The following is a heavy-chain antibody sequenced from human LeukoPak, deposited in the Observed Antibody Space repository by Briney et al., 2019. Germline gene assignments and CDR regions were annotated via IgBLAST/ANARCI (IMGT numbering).Heavy chain of an antibody. D-gene: IGHD5-18*01. CDR3: AKSRDTAMVILLFDY. CDR1: GFTFSSYA. Sequence: GGSLRLSCTASGFTFSSYAMSWVRQAPGKGLEWVSAISGSGGSTYYADSVKGRFTISRDNSKNTLYLQMNSLRAEDTAVYYCAKSRDTAMVILLFDYWGQGTLVTVSS. J-gene: IGHJ4*02. V-gene: IGHV3-23*01. CDR2: ISGSGGST.